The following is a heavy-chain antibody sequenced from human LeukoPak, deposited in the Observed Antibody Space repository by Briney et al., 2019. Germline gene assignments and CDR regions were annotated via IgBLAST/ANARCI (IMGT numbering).Heavy chain of an antibody. CDR2: ISSSSSYI. D-gene: IGHD3-10*01. Sequence: GGSLRLSRAASGFTFSSYSMNWVRQAPGKGLEWVSSISSSSSYIYYADSVKGRFTISGDNAKNSLYLQMNSLRAEDTAVYYCASSLTYYYGSGSYSDYWGQGTLVTVSS. J-gene: IGHJ4*02. V-gene: IGHV3-21*01. CDR3: ASSLTYYYGSGSYSDY. CDR1: GFTFSSYS.